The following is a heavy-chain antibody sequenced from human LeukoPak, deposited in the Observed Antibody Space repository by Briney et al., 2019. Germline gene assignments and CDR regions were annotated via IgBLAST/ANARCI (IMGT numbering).Heavy chain of an antibody. CDR1: GGSISSHY. CDR3: ARGGVVVPAAIPITISRRRWFDP. J-gene: IGHJ5*02. D-gene: IGHD2-2*01. CDR2: IYYSGST. V-gene: IGHV4-59*11. Sequence: SETLSLTCTVSGGSISSHYWSWIRQPPGKGLEWIGYIYYSGSTNYNPSLKSRVTISVDTSKNQFSLKLSSVTAADTAVYYCARGGVVVPAAIPITISRRRWFDPWGQGTLVTVSS.